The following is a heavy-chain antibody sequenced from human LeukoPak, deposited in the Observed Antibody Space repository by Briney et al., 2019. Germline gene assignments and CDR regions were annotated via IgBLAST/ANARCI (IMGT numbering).Heavy chain of an antibody. D-gene: IGHD6-19*01. CDR2: ISTSSSYI. CDR1: GFTFSSYS. V-gene: IGHV3-21*01. Sequence: GGSLRLSCAASGFTFSSYSMNWVRQAPGKGLEWASSISTSSSYIYYADSVKGRFTISRDNAKKSLHLQMKSLRAEDTAVYYCARGASVVAGSDNALDIWGQGTVVTVSS. CDR3: ARGASVVAGSDNALDI. J-gene: IGHJ3*02.